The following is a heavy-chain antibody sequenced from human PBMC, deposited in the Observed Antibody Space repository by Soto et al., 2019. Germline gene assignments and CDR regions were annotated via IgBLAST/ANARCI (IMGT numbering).Heavy chain of an antibody. V-gene: IGHV1-8*01. J-gene: IGHJ4*02. CDR3: AIDYGDYSGDY. D-gene: IGHD4-17*01. Sequence: QVQLVQSGAEVKKPGASVKVSCKASGYTFSSYDINWVRQATGQGLEWMGWMIPNSGKIGYAQKFQGRLTMTRNTSISTAYMELSSLRSEDTAVYYCAIDYGDYSGDYWGQGTLVTVSS. CDR1: GYTFSSYD. CDR2: MIPNSGKI.